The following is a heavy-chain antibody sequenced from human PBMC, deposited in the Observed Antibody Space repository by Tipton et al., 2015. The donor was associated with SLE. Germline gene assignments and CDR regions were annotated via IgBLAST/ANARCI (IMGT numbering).Heavy chain of an antibody. V-gene: IGHV4-59*08. Sequence: TLSLTCTVSGDSIRSYYWSWIRRPPGKGLEWIGYIFDSGSTNYNPSLKSRVTISVDTSKNQFSLKLSSVTAADTAVYYCARQGGQWLDFDYWGQGTLVTASS. J-gene: IGHJ4*02. CDR1: GDSIRSYY. CDR2: IFDSGST. CDR3: ARQGGQWLDFDY. D-gene: IGHD6-19*01.